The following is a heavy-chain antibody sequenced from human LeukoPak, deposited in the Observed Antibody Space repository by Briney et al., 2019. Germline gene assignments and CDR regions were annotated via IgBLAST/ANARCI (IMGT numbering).Heavy chain of an antibody. CDR2: MYYSGST. CDR1: GGSISNYY. Sequence: SETLSLTCTVSGGSISNYYWSWSRQPPGKGLEWIGYMYYSGSTNHNPSLKSRVTISADTSKNQFSLKLSSVTAADTAVYYCAGGLIAAAGTRVDYWGQGTLVTVSS. CDR3: AGGLIAAAGTRVDY. V-gene: IGHV4-59*01. D-gene: IGHD6-13*01. J-gene: IGHJ4*02.